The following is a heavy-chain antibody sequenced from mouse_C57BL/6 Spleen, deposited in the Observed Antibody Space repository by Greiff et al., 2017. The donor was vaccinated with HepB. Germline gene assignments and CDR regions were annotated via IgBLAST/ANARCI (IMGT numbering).Heavy chain of an antibody. V-gene: IGHV1-22*01. J-gene: IGHJ2*01. CDR1: GYTFTDYN. Sequence: VQLQQSGPELVKPGASVKMSCKASGYTFTDYNMHWVKQSHGKSLEWIGYINPNNGGTSYNQKFKGKATLTVNKSSSTAYMELRSLTSEDSAVYDCARPITTVVARFDYWGQGTTLTVSS. CDR2: INPNNGGT. D-gene: IGHD1-1*01. CDR3: ARPITTVVARFDY.